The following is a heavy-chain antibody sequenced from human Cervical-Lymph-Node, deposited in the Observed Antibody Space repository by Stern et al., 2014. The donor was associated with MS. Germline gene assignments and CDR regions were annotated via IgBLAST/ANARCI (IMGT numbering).Heavy chain of an antibody. J-gene: IGHJ1*01. CDR3: ARQNVDTASSEYFQH. Sequence: EVQLGQSGAEVKKPGESLKISCKGSGYSFTSYWIGWVRQLPGKGLEWMGIIYPGDSDTRYSPSFQGHVTISADKPTSTPYLQWSSLKASDTAMYYCARQNVDTASSEYFQHWGQGTLVTVSS. D-gene: IGHD5-18*01. CDR1: GYSFTSYW. CDR2: IYPGDSDT. V-gene: IGHV5-51*04.